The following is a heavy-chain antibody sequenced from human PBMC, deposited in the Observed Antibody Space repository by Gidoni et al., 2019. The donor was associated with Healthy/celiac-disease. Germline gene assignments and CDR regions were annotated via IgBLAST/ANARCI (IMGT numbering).Heavy chain of an antibody. CDR3: GFGGLGCSSTSCYSSGGGGMDV. CDR2: IWYDGMNK. CDR1: GFTFSSYG. V-gene: IGHV3-33*01. Sequence: QVQLVESGGGVVQPGRSLRLSCAASGFTFSSYGMHWVRQAPEKGLEWVAVIWYDGMNKYYADSVQGRFTISRDNSKTALYLQMNSLRAEDTAVYYCGFGGLGCSSTSCYSSGGGGMDVWGQGTTVTVSS. D-gene: IGHD2-2*02. J-gene: IGHJ6*02.